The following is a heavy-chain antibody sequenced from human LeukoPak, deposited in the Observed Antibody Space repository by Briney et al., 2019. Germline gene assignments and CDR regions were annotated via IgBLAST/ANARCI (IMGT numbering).Heavy chain of an antibody. D-gene: IGHD2-15*01. CDR1: GFTFSSYA. J-gene: IGHJ4*02. V-gene: IGHV3-23*01. Sequence: GGSLRLSCAASGFTFSSYAMSWVRQAPGKGLEWVSAISGSGGSTYYADSVKGRFTISRDNSKNTLYLQMNSLRAEDTPVYYCAKDMDVVVSLFDYWGQGTMVTVSS. CDR3: AKDMDVVVSLFDY. CDR2: ISGSGGST.